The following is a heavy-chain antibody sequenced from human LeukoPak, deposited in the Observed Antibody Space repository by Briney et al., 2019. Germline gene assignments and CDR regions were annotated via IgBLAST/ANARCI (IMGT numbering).Heavy chain of an antibody. CDR2: INAGNGNT. Sequence: GASVKVSCKASGYTFTSYAMHWVRQAPGQRLEWMGWINAGNGNTKYSQKFQGRVTITRDTSASTAYMELSSLRSEDTAVYYCARDLSDYGGSNWFDPWGQGTLVTVSS. J-gene: IGHJ5*02. V-gene: IGHV1-3*01. CDR3: ARDLSDYGGSNWFDP. D-gene: IGHD4-23*01. CDR1: GYTFTSYA.